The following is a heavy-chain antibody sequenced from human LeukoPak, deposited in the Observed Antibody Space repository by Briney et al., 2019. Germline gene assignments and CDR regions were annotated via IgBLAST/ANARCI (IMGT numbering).Heavy chain of an antibody. Sequence: ASVKVSCKASGGTFSSYAISWVRQAPGQGLEWMGRIIPILGIPNYAQKFQGRVTMTADKSTTTAYMELSSLRSEDTAVYYCATEAIVVVTARDYWYFDLWGRGTLVTVSS. CDR3: ATEAIVVVTARDYWYFDL. V-gene: IGHV1-69*04. CDR2: IIPILGIP. CDR1: GGTFSSYA. J-gene: IGHJ2*01. D-gene: IGHD2-21*02.